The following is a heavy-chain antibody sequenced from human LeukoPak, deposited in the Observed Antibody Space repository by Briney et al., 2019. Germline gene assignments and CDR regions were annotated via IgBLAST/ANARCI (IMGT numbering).Heavy chain of an antibody. Sequence: GGSLRLSCVTSGFRFRNYGMHWVRQAPGKGLEWVVVIWYDGSNKYYAESVKGRFTISRDDSKNTLYLQMNSLRVEDTAVYYCATSLGEFTFANWSQGTLVTVSS. V-gene: IGHV3-33*01. J-gene: IGHJ4*02. CDR3: ATSLGEFTFAN. D-gene: IGHD2/OR15-2a*01. CDR1: GFRFRNYG. CDR2: IWYDGSNK.